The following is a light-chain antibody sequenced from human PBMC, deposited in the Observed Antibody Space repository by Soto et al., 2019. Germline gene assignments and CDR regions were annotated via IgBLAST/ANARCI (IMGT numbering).Light chain of an antibody. V-gene: IGLV8-61*01. Sequence: VVTQEPSFSVSPGRTVTLTCGLSSGSVSTSYYPSWYQQTPGQAPRTLIYNTNTRSSGVPDRFSGSILGNKAALTITGAQADDESDYYCVLYMGRGIWVFGGGTKLTVL. CDR3: VLYMGRGIWV. CDR1: SGSVSTSYY. J-gene: IGLJ3*02. CDR2: NTN.